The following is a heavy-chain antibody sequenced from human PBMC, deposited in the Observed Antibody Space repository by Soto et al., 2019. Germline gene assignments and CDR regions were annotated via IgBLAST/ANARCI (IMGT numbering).Heavy chain of an antibody. CDR3: ASEFEIAAAGTPYYYGMDV. CDR1: GYTFTSYY. CDR2: INPSGGST. V-gene: IGHV1-46*01. Sequence: GASVKVSCKASGYTFTSYYMHWVRQAPGQGLEWMGIINPSGGSTSYAQKFQGRVTMTRDTSTSTVYMELSSLRSEDTAVYYCASEFEIAAAGTPYYYGMDVWGQGTTVTVSS. D-gene: IGHD6-13*01. J-gene: IGHJ6*02.